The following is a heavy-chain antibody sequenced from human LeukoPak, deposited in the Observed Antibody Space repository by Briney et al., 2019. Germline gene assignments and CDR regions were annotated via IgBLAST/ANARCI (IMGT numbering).Heavy chain of an antibody. J-gene: IGHJ3*02. V-gene: IGHV3-66*01. CDR1: GFTVSSNY. D-gene: IGHD2-2*01. Sequence: GGSLRLSCAASGFTVSSNYMSWVRQAPGKGLEWVSVIYGGGSTYHADSVKGRFTISRDNSRNTLYLQMNSLRAEDTAVYYCARAEVPGAIKSGAFDIWGQGTMVTVSS. CDR2: IYGGGST. CDR3: ARAEVPGAIKSGAFDI.